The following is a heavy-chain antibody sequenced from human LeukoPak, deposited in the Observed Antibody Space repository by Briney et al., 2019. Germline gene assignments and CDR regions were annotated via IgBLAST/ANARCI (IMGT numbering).Heavy chain of an antibody. CDR2: INPNSGGT. D-gene: IGHD4-23*01. Sequence: GASVKVPCKASGYTFTGYYMHWVRQAPGQGLEWMGRINPNSGGTNYAQKFQGRVTMTRDTSISTAYMELSRLRSDDTAVYYCAREAYGGNSRWFDPWGQGTLVTVSS. J-gene: IGHJ5*02. CDR3: AREAYGGNSRWFDP. V-gene: IGHV1-2*06. CDR1: GYTFTGYY.